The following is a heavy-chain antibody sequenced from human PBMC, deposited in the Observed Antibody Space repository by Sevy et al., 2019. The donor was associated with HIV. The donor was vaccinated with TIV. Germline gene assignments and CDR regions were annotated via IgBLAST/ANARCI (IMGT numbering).Heavy chain of an antibody. J-gene: IGHJ6*02. CDR3: ATASEDTPFYYYYDMDV. CDR2: INSDGSST. V-gene: IGHV3-74*01. D-gene: IGHD5-18*01. CDR1: GFTFSSYW. Sequence: GGSLRLSCAASGFTFSSYWMHWVRQAPGKGLVWVSRINSDGSSTSYADSVKGRFTISRDNAKNTLYLQMNSLRAEDTAVYYCATASEDTPFYYYYDMDVWGQGTTVTLSS.